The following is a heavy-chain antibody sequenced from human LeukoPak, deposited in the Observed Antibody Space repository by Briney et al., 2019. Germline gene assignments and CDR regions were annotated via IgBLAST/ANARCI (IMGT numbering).Heavy chain of an antibody. CDR1: GFTFSSCE. J-gene: IGHJ6*02. CDR3: ARLAMILVPNYYGMDV. Sequence: PGGSLRLSCAASGFTFSSCEMNWVRQAPGKGLEWVSYIGSSGFSIYYADSVRGRFTISRDNAKNSLYLQMNSLRAEDTAVYYCARLAMILVPNYYGMDVWGQGTTVTVSS. CDR2: IGSSGFSI. D-gene: IGHD3-22*01. V-gene: IGHV3-48*03.